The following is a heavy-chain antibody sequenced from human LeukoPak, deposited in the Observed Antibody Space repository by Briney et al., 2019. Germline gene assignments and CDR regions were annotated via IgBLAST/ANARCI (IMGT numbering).Heavy chain of an antibody. CDR3: ARTGGDYYYYGMDV. CDR1: GFTFSSYE. Sequence: GGSLRLSCAASGFTFSSYEMNWVRQAPGKGLEWVSYISSSGSTIYYADSVKGRFTISRDNAKNSLYLQMNSLRAEDTAVYYCARTGGDYYYYGMDVWGQGTTVTVSS. J-gene: IGHJ6*02. CDR2: ISSSGSTI. V-gene: IGHV3-48*03. D-gene: IGHD2-21*01.